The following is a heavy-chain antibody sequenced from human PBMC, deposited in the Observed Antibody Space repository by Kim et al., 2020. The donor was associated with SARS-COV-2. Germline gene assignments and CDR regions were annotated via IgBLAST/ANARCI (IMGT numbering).Heavy chain of an antibody. Sequence: GASLKISCKGSGYSFSTHWIAWVRQMPGKGLEWMGIIYPDDSDARYNPSFQGQVTISADKSISTAYLQWSSLKASDSAMYFCARQGRDIVMAAIENYMDVWGQGTTVVVSS. CDR2: IYPDDSDA. CDR1: GYSFSTHW. D-gene: IGHD2-15*01. V-gene: IGHV5-51*01. CDR3: ARQGRDIVMAAIENYMDV. J-gene: IGHJ6*03.